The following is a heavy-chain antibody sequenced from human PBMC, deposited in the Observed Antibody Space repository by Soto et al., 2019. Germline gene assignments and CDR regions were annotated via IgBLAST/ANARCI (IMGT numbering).Heavy chain of an antibody. Sequence: QITLKESGPTLVKRTQTLTLTCTFSGFSLTTTGLGVAWIRQPPGKALEWLALIYWDDNDRYSASLRSRLTITKDTSKNQVVLTLTDVDPADTATYYCAQSRSISPYLFHPWGQGTLVTVSS. CDR1: GFSLTTTGLG. CDR3: AQSRSISPYLFHP. D-gene: IGHD1-26*01. J-gene: IGHJ5*02. V-gene: IGHV2-5*02. CDR2: IYWDDND.